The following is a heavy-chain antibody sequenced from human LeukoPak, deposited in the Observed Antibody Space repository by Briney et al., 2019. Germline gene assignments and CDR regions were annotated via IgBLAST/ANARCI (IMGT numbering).Heavy chain of an antibody. D-gene: IGHD4-11*01. CDR3: ATQTIMTTWDNYFDY. V-gene: IGHV1-24*01. CDR2: FDPEDGET. Sequence: ASVKVSCKASGYTSTSYGISWVRQAPGKGLEWMGGFDPEDGETIYAQKFRGRVTMTEDTSTDTAYMELSSLRSEDTAVYYCATQTIMTTWDNYFDYWGQGTLVTVSS. CDR1: GYTSTSYG. J-gene: IGHJ4*02.